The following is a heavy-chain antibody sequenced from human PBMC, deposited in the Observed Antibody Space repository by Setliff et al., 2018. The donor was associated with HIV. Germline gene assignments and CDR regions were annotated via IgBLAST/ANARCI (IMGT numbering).Heavy chain of an antibody. CDR2: INADNGNT. D-gene: IGHD1-1*01. Sequence: ASVKVSCKAPADTFSSNRNAISWVRQAPGQGLEWMGWINADNGNTRYSQKFQGRVTITRDTSASTAYMELSSLTSQDTAVYYCARERATGKPPLLNWYFDLWGRGTLVTVSS. CDR3: ARERATGKPPLLNWYFDL. CDR1: ADTFSSNRNA. V-gene: IGHV1-3*01. J-gene: IGHJ2*01.